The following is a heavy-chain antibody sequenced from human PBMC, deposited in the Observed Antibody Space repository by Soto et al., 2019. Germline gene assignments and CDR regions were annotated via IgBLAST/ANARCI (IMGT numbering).Heavy chain of an antibody. CDR3: ARGRRVPAAGYYYIDG. Sequence: ASVKVSCKASGYTFTSYDINWVRQATGQGLEWMGWMNPNSGNTGYAQKFQGRVTMTRNTSISTAYMELSSLRSEDTAVYYCARGRRVPAAGYYYIDGWGKGTTVTVSS. J-gene: IGHJ6*03. D-gene: IGHD2-2*01. V-gene: IGHV1-8*02. CDR1: GYTFTSYD. CDR2: MNPNSGNT.